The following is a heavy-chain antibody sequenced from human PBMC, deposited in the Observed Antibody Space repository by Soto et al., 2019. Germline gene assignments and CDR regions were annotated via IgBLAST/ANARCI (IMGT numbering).Heavy chain of an antibody. J-gene: IGHJ6*02. CDR2: IKSKTDGGTT. Sequence: GGSLRLSCAASGFTFSNAWMNWVRQAPGKGLEWVGRIKSKTDGGTTDYAAPVKGRFTISRDDSKSTLYLLINSLKTDDTAVYYCTSTIFGVVIPGGYYYGMDVWGQGTTVTVS. CDR1: GFTFSNAW. V-gene: IGHV3-15*07. CDR3: TSTIFGVVIPGGYYYGMDV. D-gene: IGHD3-3*01.